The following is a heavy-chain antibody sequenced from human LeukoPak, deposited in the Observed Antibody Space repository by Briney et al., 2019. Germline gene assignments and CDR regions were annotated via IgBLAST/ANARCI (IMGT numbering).Heavy chain of an antibody. CDR1: GYTFTGYY. V-gene: IGHV1-2*02. D-gene: IGHD3-3*01. Sequence: ASLKASCKAYGYTFTGYYMHWVRQAPGQGLEWMGWINPNNGGTKYEQKFQGRVTMTRDTSISTAYMELSRLRSDDTAVYYCAVWKGYVDFWSGPFDYWGQGTLVTVSS. J-gene: IGHJ4*02. CDR3: AVWKGYVDFWSGPFDY. CDR2: INPNNGGT.